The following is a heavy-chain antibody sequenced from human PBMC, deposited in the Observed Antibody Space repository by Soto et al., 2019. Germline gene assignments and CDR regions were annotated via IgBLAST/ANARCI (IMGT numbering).Heavy chain of an antibody. V-gene: IGHV1-69*13. Sequence: ASVKVSCKASGGTFSSYAISWVRQAPGQGLEWMGGIIPIFGTANYAQKFQGRVTITADESTSTAYMELSSLRSEDTAVYYCARSSGYSYGYWYFDLWGRGTLVTVSS. CDR1: GGTFSSYA. D-gene: IGHD5-18*01. CDR2: IIPIFGTA. J-gene: IGHJ2*01. CDR3: ARSSGYSYGYWYFDL.